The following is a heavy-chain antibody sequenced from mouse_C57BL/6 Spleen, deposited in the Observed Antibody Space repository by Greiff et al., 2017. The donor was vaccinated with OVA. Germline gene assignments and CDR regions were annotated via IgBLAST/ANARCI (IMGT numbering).Heavy chain of an antibody. Sequence: QVQLKQSGPGLVQPSQSLSITCTVSGFSLTSYGVHWVRQSPGKGLEWLGVIWRGGSTDYNAAFMSRLSITKDNSKSQVFFKMNSLQDDDTAIYYCAKNGGNYLYYFDYWGQGTTLTVSS. V-gene: IGHV2-5*01. CDR2: IWRGGST. CDR3: AKNGGNYLYYFDY. CDR1: GFSLTSYG. D-gene: IGHD2-1*01. J-gene: IGHJ2*01.